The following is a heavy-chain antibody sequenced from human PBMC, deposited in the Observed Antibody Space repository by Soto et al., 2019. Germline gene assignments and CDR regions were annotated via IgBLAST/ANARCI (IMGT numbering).Heavy chain of an antibody. Sequence: QDQLVESGGGVVQPGTSLRLSCAASGFTFSTSVLHWVRQAPGRGLEWVAGVSVDGRGTFYADSVRDRFVISRDNSKDILNLQMNSLRSEDSALYYCAREGFSSGWCGAFDTWGNGTMVTVSS. D-gene: IGHD6-19*01. CDR3: AREGFSSGWCGAFDT. J-gene: IGHJ3*02. V-gene: IGHV3-30*09. CDR2: VSVDGRGT. CDR1: GFTFSTSV.